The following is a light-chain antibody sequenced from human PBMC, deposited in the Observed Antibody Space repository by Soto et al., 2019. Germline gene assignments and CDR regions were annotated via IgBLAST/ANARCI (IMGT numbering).Light chain of an antibody. V-gene: IGLV2-14*03. CDR3: SSFTTSTSYV. CDR1: SSDVGAYDY. Sequence: QSALTQPASVSGSPGQAITISCTGTSSDVGAYDYVSWYQQHPGEVPNLMIFDVSDRPSGVSNRFSGSKSGNTASLTISGLQDEDEADYYCSSFTTSTSYVFGTGTKLTVL. CDR2: DVS. J-gene: IGLJ1*01.